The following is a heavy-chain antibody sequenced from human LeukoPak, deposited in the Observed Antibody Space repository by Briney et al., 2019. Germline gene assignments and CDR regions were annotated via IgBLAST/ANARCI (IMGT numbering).Heavy chain of an antibody. CDR2: IIPIFGTA. J-gene: IGHJ5*02. V-gene: IGHV1-69*13. Sequence: GASVKVSCKASGGTFSSYAISWVRQAPGQGLEWMGGIIPIFGTANYAQKFQGRVTITADESTSTAYMELSSLRSEDTAVYYCARETSNWFDPWGQGTLATVSS. CDR3: ARETSNWFDP. CDR1: GGTFSSYA.